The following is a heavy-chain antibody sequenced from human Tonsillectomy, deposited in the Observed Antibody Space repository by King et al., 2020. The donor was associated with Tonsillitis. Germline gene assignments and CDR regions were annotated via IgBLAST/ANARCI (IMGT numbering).Heavy chain of an antibody. D-gene: IGHD3-16*01. V-gene: IGHV4-61*02. J-gene: IGHJ3*02. CDR1: GGSISSGSYY. Sequence: HVQLQESGPGLVKPSQTLSLTCTVSGGSISSGSYYWSWIRQPAGKGLEWIGRIYSSGSTNYNPSLKSRVTISVDTSKNEFSLKLSSVTAADTAVYYCAGELFDLGDPAAFDIWGQGTMVTVSS. CDR3: AGELFDLGDPAAFDI. CDR2: IYSSGST.